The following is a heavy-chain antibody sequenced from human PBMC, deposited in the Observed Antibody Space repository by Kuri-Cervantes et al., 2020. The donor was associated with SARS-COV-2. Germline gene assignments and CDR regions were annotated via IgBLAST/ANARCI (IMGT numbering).Heavy chain of an antibody. CDR2: IYYSGST. CDR1: GGSISSGDYY. CDR3: ARARLVGAVIFDY. J-gene: IGHJ4*02. Sequence: SCTVSGGSISSGDYYWSWIRQPPGKGLEWIGYIYYSGSTYYTPSLKSRVTISVDTSKNQFSLKLSSVTAADTAVYYCARARLVGAVIFDYWGQGTLVTVSS. D-gene: IGHD1-26*01. V-gene: IGHV4-30-4*08.